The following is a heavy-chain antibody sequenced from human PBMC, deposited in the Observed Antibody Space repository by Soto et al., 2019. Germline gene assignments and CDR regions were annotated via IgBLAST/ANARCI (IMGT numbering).Heavy chain of an antibody. Sequence: GGSLRLSCAASGFTFSSYAMSWVRQAPGKGLEWVSTISGSGDSTYYADSVKGRFTISRDNSKNTLYLQMNSLRAEDTAVYYCATPLYSSSNYYYYGMDVWGQGTTVTV. CDR3: ATPLYSSSNYYYYGMDV. V-gene: IGHV3-23*01. J-gene: IGHJ6*02. CDR2: ISGSGDST. D-gene: IGHD6-6*01. CDR1: GFTFSSYA.